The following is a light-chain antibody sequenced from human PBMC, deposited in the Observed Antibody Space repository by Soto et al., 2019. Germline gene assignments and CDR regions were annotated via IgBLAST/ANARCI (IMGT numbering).Light chain of an antibody. J-gene: IGKJ5*01. Sequence: VLTTSPGTLSLSPGERAPLSCRASQSVSSGYLAWYQQKPGQAPRLLIYGASTRATGIPDRFSGSGSGTDFTLTISRLEPEDFAVYYCQQYSSSPSITFGQGTRLEIK. CDR1: QSVSSGY. CDR2: GAS. CDR3: QQYSSSPSIT. V-gene: IGKV3-20*01.